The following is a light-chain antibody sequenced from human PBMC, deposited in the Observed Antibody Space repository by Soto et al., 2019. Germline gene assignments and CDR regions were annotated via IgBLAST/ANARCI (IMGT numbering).Light chain of an antibody. CDR1: GSDVGGYNY. CDR2: DVN. J-gene: IGLJ1*01. V-gene: IGLV2-14*03. CDR3: SSYTSTNALV. Sequence: QSVLTQPASVSGSPGQSITVSCTGTGSDVGGYNYVSWYQQYPGQAPKLMIYDVNKRPSGVSNRFSGSKSGNTASLTISGLQVEDEDDYYCSSYTSTNALVFGVGTKLTVL.